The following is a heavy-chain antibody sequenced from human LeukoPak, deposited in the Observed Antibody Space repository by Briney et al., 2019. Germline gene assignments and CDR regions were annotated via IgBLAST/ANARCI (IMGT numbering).Heavy chain of an antibody. Sequence: GGSLRLSCAASGFTFSSYWMHWVRQAPGKGLVWVSRINTDGSRTDYADSVKGRFTISRDNAKNTLYLQMNSLRAEDTAVYYCVTVGMTSIWSYLRFDPRGQGTLVSVSS. J-gene: IGHJ5*02. CDR3: VTVGMTSIWSYLRFDP. CDR2: INTDGSRT. V-gene: IGHV3-74*01. D-gene: IGHD1-26*01. CDR1: GFTFSSYW.